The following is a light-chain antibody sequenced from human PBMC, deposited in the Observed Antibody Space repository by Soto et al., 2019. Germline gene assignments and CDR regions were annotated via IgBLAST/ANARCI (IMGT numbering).Light chain of an antibody. CDR2: DVT. J-gene: IGLJ1*01. V-gene: IGLV2-14*01. CDR3: ISYTSSDTYV. Sequence: QSALTQPASVSGSPGQSITISCIGTSTDVGGYNYVSWYQQHPGKAPKLMIYDVTSRPSGVSNRFSGSKSGNTASLIISGLQAEDEADYYCISYTSSDTYVFGTGTKLTVL. CDR1: STDVGGYNY.